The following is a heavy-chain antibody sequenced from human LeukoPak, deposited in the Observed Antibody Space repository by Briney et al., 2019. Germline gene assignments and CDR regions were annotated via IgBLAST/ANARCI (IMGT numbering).Heavy chain of an antibody. Sequence: SETLSLTCTVSGGSISSYYWSWIRQPAGKGLEWIGRIYTSGSTNYNPSLESRVTMSVDTSKNQFSLKLSSVTAADTAVYYCASLGVSVRGVITKGCWGQGTLVTVSS. V-gene: IGHV4-4*07. D-gene: IGHD3-10*01. CDR3: ASLGVSVRGVITKGC. J-gene: IGHJ4*02. CDR1: GGSISSYY. CDR2: IYTSGST.